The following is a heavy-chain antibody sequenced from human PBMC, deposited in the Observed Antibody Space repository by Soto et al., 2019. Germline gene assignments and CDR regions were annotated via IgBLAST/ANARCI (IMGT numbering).Heavy chain of an antibody. Sequence: QVQLEESGGGLVKPGGSLRLSCAASGFTFSAVYMSWIRQAPNKGLEYISYISSSGTSANYADSVKGRFTISRDNAKNSLNLQKNGLRAEDTAVYYCARDRGAVTGQYFDYWGQGALVTVSS. CDR1: GFTFSAVY. CDR2: ISSSGTSA. D-gene: IGHD6-19*01. J-gene: IGHJ4*02. CDR3: ARDRGAVTGQYFDY. V-gene: IGHV3-11*05.